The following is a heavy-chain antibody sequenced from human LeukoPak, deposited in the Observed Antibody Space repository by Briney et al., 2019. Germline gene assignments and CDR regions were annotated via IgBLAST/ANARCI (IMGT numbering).Heavy chain of an antibody. CDR1: GFTFNDYS. V-gene: IGHV3-48*04. CDR2: ISSRGSPM. D-gene: IGHD5-24*01. J-gene: IGHJ6*02. Sequence: PGGSLRLSCTASGFTFNDYSMSWARQAPGKGLEWVSYISSRGSPMYYADSVKGRFTISRDNARNSLYLQMNSLRAEDTAVYYCARATSRDGYRSMDVWGQGTTVTVFS. CDR3: ARATSRDGYRSMDV.